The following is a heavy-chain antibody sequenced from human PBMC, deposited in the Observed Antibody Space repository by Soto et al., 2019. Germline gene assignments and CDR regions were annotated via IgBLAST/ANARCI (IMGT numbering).Heavy chain of an antibody. CDR3: ARGFVTYYYDSSGYSFDY. CDR1: GGTFSSYA. J-gene: IGHJ4*02. CDR2: IIPIFGTA. D-gene: IGHD3-22*01. Sequence: ASVKVSCKASGGTFSSYAISWVRQAPGQGLEWMGGIIPIFGTANYAQKFQGRVTITADESTSTAYMELSSLRSEDTAVYYCARGFVTYYYDSSGYSFDYWGQGTLVTVSS. V-gene: IGHV1-69*13.